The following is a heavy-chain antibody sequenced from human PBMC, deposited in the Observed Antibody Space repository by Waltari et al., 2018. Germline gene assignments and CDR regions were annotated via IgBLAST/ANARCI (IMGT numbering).Heavy chain of an antibody. CDR2: IIPICGTA. J-gene: IGHJ3*02. D-gene: IGHD6-25*01. V-gene: IGHV1-69*08. CDR3: ARGIAAPDAFDI. CDR1: GGTFRSYA. Sequence: QVQLVQSGAEVKKPGSSVKVSCTASGGTFRSYAISWVRPAPGQGLEWMGSIIPICGTANYAQKFQGRVTITADKSTSTAYMELSSLRSEDTAVYYCARGIAAPDAFDIWGQGTMVTVSS.